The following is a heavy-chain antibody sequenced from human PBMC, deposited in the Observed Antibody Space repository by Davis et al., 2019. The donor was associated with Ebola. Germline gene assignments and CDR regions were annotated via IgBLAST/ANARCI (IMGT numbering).Heavy chain of an antibody. CDR2: FDPEDGET. V-gene: IGHV1-24*01. J-gene: IGHJ4*02. CDR3: ATTTHGSSWFPFDY. CDR1: GYTLTELS. D-gene: IGHD6-13*01. Sequence: ASVKVSCKVSGYTLTELSMHWVRQAPGKGLEWMGGFDPEDGETIYAQKFQGRVTMTEDTSTDTAYMELSSLRSEDTAVYYCATTTHGSSWFPFDYWGQGTLVTVSS.